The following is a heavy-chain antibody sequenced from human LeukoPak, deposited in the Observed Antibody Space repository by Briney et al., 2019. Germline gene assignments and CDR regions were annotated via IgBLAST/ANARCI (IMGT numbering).Heavy chain of an antibody. CDR3: ARMGRVYYYGSGSEFDY. CDR2: IIPILGTA. V-gene: IGHV1-69*13. CDR1: GGTFSSYA. Sequence: SVKVSCKASGGTFSSYAISWVRQAPGQGLEWMGGIIPILGTANYAQKFQGRVTITADESTSTAYMELSSLRSEDTAVYYCARMGRVYYYGSGSEFDYWGQGTLVTVSS. J-gene: IGHJ4*02. D-gene: IGHD3-10*01.